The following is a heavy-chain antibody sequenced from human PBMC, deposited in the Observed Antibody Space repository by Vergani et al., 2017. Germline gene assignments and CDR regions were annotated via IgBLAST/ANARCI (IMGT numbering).Heavy chain of an antibody. J-gene: IGHJ1*01. CDR1: GFTFGDYY. CDR2: IKRDGTET. Sequence: EVQLLESGGGLVQPGGSLRLSCAASGFTFGDYYMAWIRLAPGKGLDWVASIKRDGTETFYVDSVKGRFTISRDNAKTTLYLQMNSLRDEDRGVYYCGRISGGSAPYLHYWGQGTLVTVAS. CDR3: GRISGGSAPYLHY. D-gene: IGHD2-15*01. V-gene: IGHV3-7*01.